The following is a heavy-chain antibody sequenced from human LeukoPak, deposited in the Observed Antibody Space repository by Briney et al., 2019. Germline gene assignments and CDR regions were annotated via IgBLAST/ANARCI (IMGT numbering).Heavy chain of an antibody. V-gene: IGHV4-30-4*01. CDR3: ARGPPNTDTYCDTTSCQNWVDP. J-gene: IGHJ5*02. Sequence: SETLSLTCTVSGGSISSGDYYWSWIRQPPGKGLEWIGYIYYSGSTYYNPSLKSRVTISVDTSKNQFSLKLNSVTAADTAVYYCARGPPNTDTYCDTTSCQNWVDPWGQGTLVTVSS. CDR2: IYYSGST. D-gene: IGHD2-2*01. CDR1: GGSISSGDYY.